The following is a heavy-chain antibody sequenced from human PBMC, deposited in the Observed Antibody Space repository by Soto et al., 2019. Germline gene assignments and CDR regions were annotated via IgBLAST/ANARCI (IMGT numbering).Heavy chain of an antibody. J-gene: IGHJ4*02. Sequence: QVQLVQSGAAVKKPGSSVKVSCKASGGTFSSYSINWVRQAPGQGLEWMGEIIPIFGTANYAQKFQGRVTLTADESTSTAYMELRSLRSEDTAVYYCARDGGRHSGGIDYWGQGPRVTVSS. CDR3: ARDGGRHSGGIDY. D-gene: IGHD1-26*01. CDR1: GGTFSSYS. V-gene: IGHV1-69*01. CDR2: IIPIFGTA.